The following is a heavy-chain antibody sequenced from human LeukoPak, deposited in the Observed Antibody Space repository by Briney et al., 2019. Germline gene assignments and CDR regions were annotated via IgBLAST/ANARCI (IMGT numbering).Heavy chain of an antibody. Sequence: SETLSLTCTVSGGSISSSSYYWSWIRQPAGKGLEWIGRIYTSGSTNYNPSLKSRVTMSVDTSKNQFSLKLSSVTAADTAVYYCARGKEIAVAGLVYWGQGTLVTVSS. CDR3: ARGKEIAVAGLVY. CDR2: IYTSGST. CDR1: GGSISSSSYY. V-gene: IGHV4-61*02. J-gene: IGHJ4*02. D-gene: IGHD6-19*01.